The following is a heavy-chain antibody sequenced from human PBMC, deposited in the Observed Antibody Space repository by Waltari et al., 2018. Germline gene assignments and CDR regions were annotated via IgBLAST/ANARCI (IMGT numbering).Heavy chain of an antibody. J-gene: IGHJ4*02. CDR2: ISSSSSYI. Sequence: EVQLVESGGGLVKPGGSLRLSCAASGFTFSSYSMNWVRQAPGKGLECVSSISSSSSYIYYADSVKGRFTISRDNAKNSLYLQMNSLRAEDTAVYYCARGVYTTGDDYFDYWGQGTLVTVSS. CDR1: GFTFSSYS. V-gene: IGHV3-21*01. D-gene: IGHD7-27*01. CDR3: ARGVYTTGDDYFDY.